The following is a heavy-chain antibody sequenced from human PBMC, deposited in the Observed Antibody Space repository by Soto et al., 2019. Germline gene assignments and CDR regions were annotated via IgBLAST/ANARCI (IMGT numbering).Heavy chain of an antibody. V-gene: IGHV3-33*01. CDR2: IWYDGSNK. D-gene: IGHD1-1*01. Sequence: GGSLRLSCAASGFLFKNFGMHWVRQAPGKGLEWLAVIWYDGSNKFYADSVKGRFTISRDNVKNTVSLQVNSLRVEDTAVYYCARDYMGTFDYWGRGTLVTVSS. J-gene: IGHJ4*02. CDR1: GFLFKNFG. CDR3: ARDYMGTFDY.